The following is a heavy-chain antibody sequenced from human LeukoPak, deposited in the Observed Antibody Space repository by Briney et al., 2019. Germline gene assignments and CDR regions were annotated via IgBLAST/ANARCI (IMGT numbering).Heavy chain of an antibody. V-gene: IGHV4-34*01. CDR1: GGSFSGYY. CDR2: INHSGST. D-gene: IGHD3/OR15-3a*01. CDR3: ARGGDWLPRRAFDI. J-gene: IGHJ3*02. Sequence: SETLSLTCVVYGGSFSGYYWSWIRQPPGKGLEWIGEINHSGSTNYNPSLKSRVTISVDTSKNQFSLKLSSVTAADTAVYYCARGGDWLPRRAFDIWGQGTMVTVSS.